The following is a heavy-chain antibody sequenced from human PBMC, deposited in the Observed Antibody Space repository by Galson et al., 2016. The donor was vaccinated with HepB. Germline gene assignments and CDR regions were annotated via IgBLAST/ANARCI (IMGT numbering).Heavy chain of an antibody. D-gene: IGHD6-13*01. V-gene: IGHV4-59*08. CDR3: ARHDGSSGGAFDI. J-gene: IGHJ3*02. CDR2: LYSGSRHT. Sequence: SETLSLTCTISGDSTGAYYWTWIRQSPGKGLEWIGHLYSGSRHTYYNPSLRGRVTISLDTSKNQVSLELTSVTAADTAVYHCARHDGSSGGAFDIWGQGVMVTVSS. CDR1: GDSTGAYY.